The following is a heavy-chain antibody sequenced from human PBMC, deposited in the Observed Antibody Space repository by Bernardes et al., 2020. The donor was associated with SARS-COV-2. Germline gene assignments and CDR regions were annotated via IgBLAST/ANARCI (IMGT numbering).Heavy chain of an antibody. V-gene: IGHV3-15*01. D-gene: IGHD3-22*01. CDR3: TSTFYYDSSGDR. CDR2: IKSKRDGGSA. CDR1: GFTFSGVW. Sequence: GGSLILSCAASGFTFSGVWMSWVRQAPGKGLEWLGRIKSKRDGGSADYAAPVEGRFTISRDDSKNTLYLQMSSLKTEDTAVYYCTSTFYYDSSGDRWGQGTLVTVSS. J-gene: IGHJ4*02.